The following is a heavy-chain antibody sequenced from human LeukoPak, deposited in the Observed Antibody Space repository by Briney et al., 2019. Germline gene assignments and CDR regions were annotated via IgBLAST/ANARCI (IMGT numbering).Heavy chain of an antibody. J-gene: IGHJ5*02. Sequence: GQSLSISCKGSGYSFTSYWIGWVRQMPGKGLEWMGIIYPGDSDTRYSPSFQGQVIISADKSISTAYLQWSSLKASDTAMYYCARQIVGATNWFDPWGQGTLVTVSS. CDR3: ARQIVGATNWFDP. D-gene: IGHD1-26*01. V-gene: IGHV5-51*01. CDR1: GYSFTSYW. CDR2: IYPGDSDT.